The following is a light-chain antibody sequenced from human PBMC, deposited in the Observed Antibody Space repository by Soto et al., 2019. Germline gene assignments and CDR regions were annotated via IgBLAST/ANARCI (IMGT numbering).Light chain of an antibody. CDR3: ATWDDSLNGVV. CDR1: SSNIGRHG. Sequence: QTVVTQPPSASGTPGQRVTISCSGSSSNIGRHGVNWYQHLPGAAPKLLIYSNNQRPSGVPDRFSGSTSGTSVSLTISGLQSEDEADYYCATWDDSLNGVVFCGGTKVTVL. CDR2: SNN. V-gene: IGLV1-44*01. J-gene: IGLJ2*01.